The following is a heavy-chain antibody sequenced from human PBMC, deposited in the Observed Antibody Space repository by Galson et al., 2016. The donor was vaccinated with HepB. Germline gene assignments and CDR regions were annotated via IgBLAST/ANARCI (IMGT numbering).Heavy chain of an antibody. CDR2: ISGSVNNT. J-gene: IGHJ4*02. Sequence: SLRLSCAASGFTFSSYAMSWVRQAPGKGLEWVSAISGSVNNTYYADSVKGRFTISRDKSKNTLYLQMNSLRAEDTAVYHCAKDLHWATPYFDYWGQGTLVTVSS. CDR3: AKDLHWATPYFDY. V-gene: IGHV3-23*01. CDR1: GFTFSSYA. D-gene: IGHD7-27*01.